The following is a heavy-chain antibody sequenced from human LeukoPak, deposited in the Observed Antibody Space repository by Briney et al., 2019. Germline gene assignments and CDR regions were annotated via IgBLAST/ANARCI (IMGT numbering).Heavy chain of an antibody. Sequence: PGGSLRLSCAASGFTFSSYWMSWVRQAPGKGLEWVANIKQDGSEKYYGESVKGRFTISRDNAKNSLYLQMNSLRAEDTAVYYCAREPTEYYDILTGSPTFDYWGQGTLVTVSS. CDR3: AREPTEYYDILTGSPTFDY. CDR2: IKQDGSEK. J-gene: IGHJ4*02. D-gene: IGHD3-9*01. V-gene: IGHV3-7*01. CDR1: GFTFSSYW.